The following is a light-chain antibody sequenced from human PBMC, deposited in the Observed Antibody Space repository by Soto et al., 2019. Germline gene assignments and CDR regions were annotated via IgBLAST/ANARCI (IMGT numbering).Light chain of an antibody. CDR2: DVS. J-gene: IGLJ2*01. Sequence: QSALTQPASVSGSPGQSTTISCTGTSSNVGGYTYVSWYQQHPGRAPKLMIYDVSNRPSGVSNRFTASKSGTTASLTISGLVAEDEADYYCSSYTSRSTLVFGGGTKVTVL. CDR1: SSNVGGYTY. V-gene: IGLV2-14*01. CDR3: SSYTSRSTLV.